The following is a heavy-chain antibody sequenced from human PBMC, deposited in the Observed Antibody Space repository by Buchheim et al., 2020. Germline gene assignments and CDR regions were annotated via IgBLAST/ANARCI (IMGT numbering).Heavy chain of an antibody. CDR2: INEDGTEK. Sequence: EVYLVESGGGLVQPGGSLRLSCAASGFTFRNYWMNWVRQAPGKGLEWVANINEDGTEKYYVDSVKGRFTISRDNAMSSVYLQMNSLRVEDTAVYYCAKHSIPWGQGT. D-gene: IGHD2/OR15-2a*01. CDR3: AKHSIP. CDR1: GFTFRNYW. V-gene: IGHV3-7*03. J-gene: IGHJ5*02.